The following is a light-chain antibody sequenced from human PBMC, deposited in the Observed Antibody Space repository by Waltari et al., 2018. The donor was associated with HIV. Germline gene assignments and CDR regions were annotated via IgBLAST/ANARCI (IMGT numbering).Light chain of an antibody. V-gene: IGKV3-20*01. CDR1: QSVSSSY. J-gene: IGKJ4*01. CDR2: GAS. CDR3: QQYGRS. Sequence: EIVLTQPPGTLSLSPGERATLSCRASQSVSSSYLAWYQQKPGQAPRLLIYGASSRATGIPDRVSGSGSGTDFTLTISRLEPEDFAVYYCQQYGRSFGGGTKVEIK.